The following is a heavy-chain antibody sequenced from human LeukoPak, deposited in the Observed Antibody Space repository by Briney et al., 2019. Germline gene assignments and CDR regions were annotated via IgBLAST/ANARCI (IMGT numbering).Heavy chain of an antibody. CDR2: ISYDGSNK. J-gene: IGHJ4*02. Sequence: QPGGSLRLSCAPSGFTFSSYAMHWVRQAPGKGLEWVAVISYDGSNKYYADSVKGRFTISRDNSKNTLYLQMNSLRAEDTAVYYCARGPQLNYWGQGTLVTVSS. CDR1: GFTFSSYA. V-gene: IGHV3-30-3*01. CDR3: ARGPQLNY.